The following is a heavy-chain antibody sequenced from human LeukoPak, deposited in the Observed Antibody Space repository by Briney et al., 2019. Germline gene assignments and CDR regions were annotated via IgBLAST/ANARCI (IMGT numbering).Heavy chain of an antibody. CDR2: IYYRGST. V-gene: IGHV4-31*03. D-gene: IGHD3-10*01. Sequence: SETLSLTCTVAGHSISGGSYYLNWIRQHPRKGLEWIVHIYYRGSTSYNPSLKSRVTISVDTSKNQFSLKLSSVTAADTAVYFCARDPGAFGSGTRGAFDFWGQGTMVTISS. J-gene: IGHJ3*01. CDR3: ARDPGAFGSGTRGAFDF. CDR1: GHSISGGSYY.